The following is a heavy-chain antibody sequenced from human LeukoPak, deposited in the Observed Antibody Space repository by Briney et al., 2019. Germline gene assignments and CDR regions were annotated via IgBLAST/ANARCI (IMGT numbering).Heavy chain of an antibody. CDR3: VRDRGLGRGFDP. J-gene: IGHJ5*02. CDR2: LYNNGST. V-gene: IGHV4-4*07. D-gene: IGHD3-16*01. Sequence: TSETLSLTCTVSGGSLWSFYWSWVRQPAGKGLEWIGRLYNNGSTNYSPSLKSRVIMSFDPSKNQFSLKLNSATAADTAFYYCVRDRGLGRGFDPWGQGTMVTVSS. CDR1: GGSLWSFY.